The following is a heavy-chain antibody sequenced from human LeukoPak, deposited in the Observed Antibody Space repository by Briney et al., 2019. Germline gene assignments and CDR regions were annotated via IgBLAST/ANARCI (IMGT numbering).Heavy chain of an antibody. V-gene: IGHV3-74*01. CDR3: ARNPDGDYDY. Sequence: KAGGSLRLSCAASGFTFSDYWMHWVRQAPGKGLVWVSHIKTDGSITDYADSVKGRFTISRDNARNTLYLQMDSLRVKDTAVYYCARNPDGDYDYWGQGALVTVSS. CDR2: IKTDGSIT. D-gene: IGHD2-8*01. CDR1: GFTFSDYW. J-gene: IGHJ4*02.